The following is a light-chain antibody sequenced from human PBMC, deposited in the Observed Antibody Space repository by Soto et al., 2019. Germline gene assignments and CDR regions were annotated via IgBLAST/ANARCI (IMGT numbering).Light chain of an antibody. Sequence: DLQMTQTPSTLSASVGDRVNITCRASQSVSTWLAWYQHKPDKAPKLLIYHASTLASGVPPRFSGSGSGTDFTLTISSRHPDDFATYYCQQYVVYSITFGQGTRVDMK. CDR2: HAS. V-gene: IGKV1-5*01. J-gene: IGKJ5*01. CDR1: QSVSTW. CDR3: QQYVVYSIT.